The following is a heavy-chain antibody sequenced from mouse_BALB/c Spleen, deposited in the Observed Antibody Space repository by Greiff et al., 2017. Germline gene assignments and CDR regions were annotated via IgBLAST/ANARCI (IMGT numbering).Heavy chain of an antibody. D-gene: IGHD1-1*01. CDR3: ARQGIYGTHWYFDV. CDR2: ISNGGGST. J-gene: IGHJ1*01. Sequence: EVQRVESGGGLVQPGGSLKLSCAASGFTFSSYTMSWVRQTPEKRLEWVAYISNGGGSTYYPDTVKGRFTISRDNAKNTLYLQMSSLKSEDTAMYYCARQGIYGTHWYFDVWGAGTTVTVSS. V-gene: IGHV5-12-2*01. CDR1: GFTFSSYT.